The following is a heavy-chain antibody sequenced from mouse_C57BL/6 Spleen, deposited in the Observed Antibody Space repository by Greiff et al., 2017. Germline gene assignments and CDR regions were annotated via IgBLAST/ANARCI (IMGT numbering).Heavy chain of an antibody. CDR1: GYTFTSYW. V-gene: IGHV1-69*01. Sequence: QVQLQQPGAELVMPGASVKLSCKASGYTFTSYWMHWVKQRPGQGLEWIGEIDPSDSYTNYNQKFKGKSTLTVDKSSSTAYMQLSSLTSEDSAVYYCARVLRSYYFDYWGQGTTLTVSS. D-gene: IGHD1-1*01. CDR3: ARVLRSYYFDY. J-gene: IGHJ2*01. CDR2: IDPSDSYT.